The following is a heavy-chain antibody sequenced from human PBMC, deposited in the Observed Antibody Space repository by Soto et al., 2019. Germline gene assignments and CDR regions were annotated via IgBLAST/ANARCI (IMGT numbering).Heavy chain of an antibody. CDR2: MNPNSGNT. D-gene: IGHD6-13*01. CDR1: GYTFTSYD. Sequence: ASVKVSCKASGYTFTSYDINWVRQATGQGLEWMGWMNPNSGNTGYAQKFQGRVTMTRNTSISTAYMELSSLRSEDTAVYYCARGLFHVAAADYWGQGTLVTVSS. CDR3: ARGLFHVAAADY. V-gene: IGHV1-8*01. J-gene: IGHJ4*02.